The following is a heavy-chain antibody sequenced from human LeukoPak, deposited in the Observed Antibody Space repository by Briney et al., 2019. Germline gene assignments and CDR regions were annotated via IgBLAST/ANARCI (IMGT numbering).Heavy chain of an antibody. V-gene: IGHV4-61*01. CDR2: IYYSGST. CDR1: GGSVSSGSYY. Sequence: KPSETLSLTCTVSGGSVSSGSYYWSWIRQPPGKGLEWIGYIYYSGSTNYNPSLKSRVTISVDTSKNQFSLKLSSVTAADTAMYYCARDRGYCSGGSCYFDYWGQGTLVTVSS. J-gene: IGHJ4*02. D-gene: IGHD2-15*01. CDR3: ARDRGYCSGGSCYFDY.